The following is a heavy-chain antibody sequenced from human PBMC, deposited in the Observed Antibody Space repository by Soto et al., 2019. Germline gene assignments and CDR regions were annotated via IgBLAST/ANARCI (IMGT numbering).Heavy chain of an antibody. CDR2: ISSSSSTI. Sequence: GGSLRLSCAASRFTVSSYSMNWVRQAPGKGLEWVSYISSSSSTIYYADSVKGRFTISRDNAKNSLYLQMNSLRAEDTAVYYCARDGSSSSNGAFDIWGQGTMVTVSS. CDR3: ARDGSSSSNGAFDI. V-gene: IGHV3-48*01. D-gene: IGHD6-13*01. CDR1: RFTVSSYS. J-gene: IGHJ3*02.